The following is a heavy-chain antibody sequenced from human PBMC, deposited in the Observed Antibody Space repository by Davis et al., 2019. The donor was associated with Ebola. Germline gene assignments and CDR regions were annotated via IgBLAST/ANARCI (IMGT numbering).Heavy chain of an antibody. CDR1: GFTVSSNS. D-gene: IGHD2-2*01. CDR3: ARDSDIVVVPLLSSPYYFDY. Sequence: GESLKISCAVSGFTVSSNSMNWVRQAPGKGPEWVSYIDGSSNTIYYADSVKGRFTISRDNSKNTLYLQMNSLRAEDTAVYYCARDSDIVVVPLLSSPYYFDYWGQGTLVTVSS. V-gene: IGHV3-48*01. CDR2: IDGSSNTI. J-gene: IGHJ4*02.